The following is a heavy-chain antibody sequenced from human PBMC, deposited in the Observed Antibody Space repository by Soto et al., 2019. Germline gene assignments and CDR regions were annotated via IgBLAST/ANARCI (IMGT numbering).Heavy chain of an antibody. V-gene: IGHV3-21*01. Sequence: EVPLVESGGGLVKPGGSLRLSCAASGFTFSSYSMNWVRQAPGKGLEWVSSISSSSSYIYYADSVKGRFTISRDNAKNSRYLQLNSLRAEDTAVDYCASDPLYCCGGSCWFDYWCQGTLVTVSS. CDR2: ISSSSSYI. CDR1: GFTFSSYS. J-gene: IGHJ4*02. D-gene: IGHD2-15*01. CDR3: ASDPLYCCGGSCWFDY.